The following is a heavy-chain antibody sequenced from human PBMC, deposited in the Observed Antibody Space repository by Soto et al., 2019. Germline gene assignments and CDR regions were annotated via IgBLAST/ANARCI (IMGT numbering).Heavy chain of an antibody. CDR3: VRERYCSSTSCFFDY. Sequence: GGSLRLSCAASGFTFSSYSMNWVRQAPGKGLEWVSSISSSSSYIYYADSVKGRFTISRDNAKNSLYLQMNSLRAEDTAVYYCVRERYCSSTSCFFDYWGQGTLVTVSS. V-gene: IGHV3-21*01. CDR2: ISSSSSYI. J-gene: IGHJ4*02. CDR1: GFTFSSYS. D-gene: IGHD2-2*01.